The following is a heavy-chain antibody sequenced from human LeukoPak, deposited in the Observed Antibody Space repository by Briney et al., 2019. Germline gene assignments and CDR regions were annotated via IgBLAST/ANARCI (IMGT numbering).Heavy chain of an antibody. CDR1: GGSISSSNYY. J-gene: IGHJ5*02. V-gene: IGHV4-39*07. D-gene: IGHD6-13*01. Sequence: SETLSLTCTVSGGSISSSNYYWGWIRQPPGKVLEWIGRIYTSGSTNYNPSLKSRVTMSVDTSKNQFSLKLTSVTAADTAVYYCARSPYSSGWYPFAPWGQGTLVTVSS. CDR3: ARSPYSSGWYPFAP. CDR2: IYTSGST.